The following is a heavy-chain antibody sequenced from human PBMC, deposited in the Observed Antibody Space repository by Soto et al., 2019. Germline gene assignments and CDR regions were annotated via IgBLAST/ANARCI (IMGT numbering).Heavy chain of an antibody. V-gene: IGHV4-39*01. CDR2: IYYNGNT. CDR1: GGSISNSDSY. D-gene: IGHD2-2*01. Sequence: QLQLQESGPRLVKPSETLSLTCFVSGGSISNSDSYWGWIRQPPWKGLECIGTIYYNGNTYYNPSLKSLITVHVDTSQNQLSLKLRAVTAADTAVYYCAIRFEYPQALDVWGQGTMVTVSS. CDR3: AIRFEYPQALDV. J-gene: IGHJ3*01.